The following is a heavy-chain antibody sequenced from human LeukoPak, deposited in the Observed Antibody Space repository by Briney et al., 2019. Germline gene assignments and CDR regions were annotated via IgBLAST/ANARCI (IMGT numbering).Heavy chain of an antibody. J-gene: IGHJ4*02. V-gene: IGHV3-7*03. CDR3: AKLDDGVVVAATPGTWVDY. Sequence: GGSLRLSCTTSGFNFRAYWMAWVRQAPGKGLEWVANIHQHGSKENYVDSVKGRFTISRDNAKNSVFLQMNSLRAEDTAVYYCAKLDDGVVVAATPGTWVDYWGQGTLVTVSS. CDR1: GFNFRAYW. CDR2: IHQHGSKE. D-gene: IGHD2-15*01.